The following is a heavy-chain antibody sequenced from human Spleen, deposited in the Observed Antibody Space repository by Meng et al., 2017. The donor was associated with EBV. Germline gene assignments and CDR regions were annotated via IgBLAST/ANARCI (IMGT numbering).Heavy chain of an antibody. V-gene: IGHV1-69*01. CDR3: ASGHNSSHQRRRYFLS. Sequence: QVQLVQSGTEVKXPXSAVRVSXCAAGDTLSSYSIIWVRQVPGQGLEWMGEIFPIFGSTDHAQKYQGRVTITADESTRTVYMELNTLTPEDSAMYYCASGHNSSHQRRRYFLSSGQGTLATVAS. D-gene: IGHD6-19*01. J-gene: IGHJ4*02. CDR1: GDTLSSYS. CDR2: IFPIFGST.